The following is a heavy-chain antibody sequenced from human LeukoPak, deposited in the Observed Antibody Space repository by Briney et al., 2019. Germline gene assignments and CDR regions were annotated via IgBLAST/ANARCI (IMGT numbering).Heavy chain of an antibody. CDR1: GGSISLYY. D-gene: IGHD6-6*01. V-gene: IGHV4-59*01. Sequence: SETLSLTCTVSGGSISLYYWSWIRQPPGKGLEWIGYISNSGSTNYNPSLKSRVTISADTSKNQFSLRLRSVTAADTAVYYCATRSPSGFDIWGQGTMVTVSS. CDR3: ATRSPSGFDI. J-gene: IGHJ3*02. CDR2: ISNSGST.